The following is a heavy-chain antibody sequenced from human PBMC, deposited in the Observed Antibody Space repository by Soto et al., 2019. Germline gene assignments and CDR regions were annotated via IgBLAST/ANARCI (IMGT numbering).Heavy chain of an antibody. CDR3: ARERYVASRHSHFDS. CDR2: TNTYNDDR. V-gene: IGHV1-18*04. D-gene: IGHD6-6*01. J-gene: IGHJ4*02. Sequence: GASVKVSCKASGYRFSTYGLNWLRQAPGQGLEWLGWTNTYNDDRNYAQKFRGRVTFTTDTSTNTAFMELRSLISDDTAVYFCARERYVASRHSHFDSWGQGTQVTVPQ. CDR1: GYRFSTYG.